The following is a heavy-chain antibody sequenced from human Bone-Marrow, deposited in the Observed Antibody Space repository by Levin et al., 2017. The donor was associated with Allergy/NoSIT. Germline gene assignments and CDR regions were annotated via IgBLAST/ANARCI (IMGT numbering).Heavy chain of an antibody. J-gene: IGHJ4*03. CDR1: GFSFSSYS. D-gene: IGHD3-16*01. CDR3: ARGRHDYVWKSDQDFDY. V-gene: IGHV3-48*04. Sequence: GESLKISCEASGFSFSSYSMNWVRQAPGKGLEWISYIGSISSPIYYADSVKGRFSVSRDNAKDSLFLQMNSLRAEDTAVYYCARGRHDYVWKSDQDFDYWGQGTMVTVSS. CDR2: IGSISSPI.